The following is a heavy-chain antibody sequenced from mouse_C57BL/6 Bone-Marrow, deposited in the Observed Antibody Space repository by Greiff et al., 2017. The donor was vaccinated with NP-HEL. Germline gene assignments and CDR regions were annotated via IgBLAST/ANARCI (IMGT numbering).Heavy chain of an antibody. V-gene: IGHV5-17*01. CDR1: GFTFSDYG. CDR3: AKVLRSNYYAMDY. Sequence: EVQLVESGGGLVKPGGSLKLSCAASGFTFSDYGMHWVRQAPEKGLEWVAYISSGSSTIYYADTVKGRFTISRDNAKNTLFLQMTSLRSEDTAMYYCAKVLRSNYYAMDYWGQGTSVTVSS. CDR2: ISSGSSTI. J-gene: IGHJ4*01. D-gene: IGHD1-1*01.